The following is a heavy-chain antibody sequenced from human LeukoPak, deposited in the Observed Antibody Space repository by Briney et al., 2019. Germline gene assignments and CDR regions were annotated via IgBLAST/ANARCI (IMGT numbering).Heavy chain of an antibody. CDR1: GFTFSIYV. Sequence: GGSLRLSCAASGFTFSIYVMSWVRQAPGKGLEWVASIKHDGSEKYYVDSVRGRFTISRDNTMNSLYLQMSSLRAEDTAVYYCATDRGWRTSGYYLYYFEYWGQGTLVTYSS. CDR2: IKHDGSEK. D-gene: IGHD3-3*01. J-gene: IGHJ4*02. CDR3: ATDRGWRTSGYYLYYFEY. V-gene: IGHV3-7*01.